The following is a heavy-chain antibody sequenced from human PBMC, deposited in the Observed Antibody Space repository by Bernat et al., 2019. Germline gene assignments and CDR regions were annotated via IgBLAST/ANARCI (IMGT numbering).Heavy chain of an antibody. CDR1: GGSFSGYY. D-gene: IGHD6-19*01. Sequence: QVQLQQWGAGLLKPSETLSLTCAVYGGSFSGYYWSWIRQPPGKGLEWIGEINHSGSTNYNPSLKSRVTISVDTSKNQFSLKLSSVTAADTAVYYCASVQWLVYGEDYWGQGTLVTVSS. V-gene: IGHV4-34*01. CDR2: INHSGST. J-gene: IGHJ4*02. CDR3: ASVQWLVYGEDY.